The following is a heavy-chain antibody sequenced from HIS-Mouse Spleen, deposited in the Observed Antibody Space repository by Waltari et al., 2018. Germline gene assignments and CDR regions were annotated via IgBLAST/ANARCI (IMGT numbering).Heavy chain of an antibody. J-gene: IGHJ4*02. CDR2: IYSGGST. Sequence: EVQLVESGGGLVQPGGSLRLSWAASGVTVSSDCMSWVRQAPGKGLGWVSVIYSGGSTYYADSVKGRFTISRDNSKNTLYLQMNSLRAEDTAVYYCARISSGWYYIDYWGQGTLVTVSS. CDR1: GVTVSSDC. D-gene: IGHD6-19*01. CDR3: ARISSGWYYIDY. V-gene: IGHV3-66*01.